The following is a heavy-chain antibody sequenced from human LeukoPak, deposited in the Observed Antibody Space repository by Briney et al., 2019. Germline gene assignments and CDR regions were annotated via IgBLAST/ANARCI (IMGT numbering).Heavy chain of an antibody. D-gene: IGHD3-16*02. Sequence: GGSLRLSCAASGFTFSSYAMSWVRQAPGKGLEWVSAISGSGGSTYYADSVKGRFTISRDNSKNTLYLHMNSLRAEDTAVYYCAKSESGLRLGELSSFDYWGQGTLVTVSS. CDR2: ISGSGGST. J-gene: IGHJ4*02. V-gene: IGHV3-23*01. CDR3: AKSESGLRLGELSSFDY. CDR1: GFTFSSYA.